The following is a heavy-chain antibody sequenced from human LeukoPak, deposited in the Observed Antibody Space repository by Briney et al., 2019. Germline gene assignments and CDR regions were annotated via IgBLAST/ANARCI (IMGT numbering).Heavy chain of an antibody. D-gene: IGHD6-6*01. CDR3: ARGIAARRINWYFDL. V-gene: IGHV1-2*02. J-gene: IGHJ2*01. Sequence: GASVKVSCKASGYTFTGYYMHWVRQAPRQGLEWMGWINPNSGGTNYAQKFQGRVTMTRDTSISTAYMELSRLRSDDTAVYYCARGIAARRINWYFDLWGRGTLVTVSS. CDR2: INPNSGGT. CDR1: GYTFTGYY.